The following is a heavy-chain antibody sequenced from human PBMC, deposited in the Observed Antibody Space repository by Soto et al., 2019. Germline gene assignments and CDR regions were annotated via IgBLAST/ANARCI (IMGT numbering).Heavy chain of an antibody. Sequence: QVQLQQWGAGLLKPSETLSLTCAVYGGSFSGYYWSWIRQPPGKGLEWIGEINHSGSTNYNPSLKSRATXSXDXXKNQFSLKLSSVTAADTAVYYCAREYGGNSGTFDYWGQGTLVTVSS. V-gene: IGHV4-34*01. J-gene: IGHJ4*02. D-gene: IGHD2-21*02. CDR3: AREYGGNSGTFDY. CDR1: GGSFSGYY. CDR2: INHSGST.